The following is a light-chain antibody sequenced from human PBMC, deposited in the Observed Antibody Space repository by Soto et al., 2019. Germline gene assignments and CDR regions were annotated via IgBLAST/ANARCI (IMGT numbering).Light chain of an antibody. CDR2: GAS. CDR1: QSVSSS. J-gene: IGKJ1*01. CDR3: QQYNNWWT. Sequence: IVITQSPATLSVCPGETATLSCRASQSVSSSLAWYQQQPGQAPRLVIYGASTRATGIPARFSGSGSGTEITLTISSLEFGDSAVYYCQQYNNWWTFGQGTKVDIK. V-gene: IGKV3-15*01.